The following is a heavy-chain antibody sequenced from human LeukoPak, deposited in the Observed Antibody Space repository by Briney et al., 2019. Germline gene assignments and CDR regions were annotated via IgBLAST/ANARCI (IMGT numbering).Heavy chain of an antibody. CDR1: GFTFSDFY. CDR3: AKDPRIIAAAGYIDY. D-gene: IGHD6-13*01. J-gene: IGHJ4*02. Sequence: GGSLRLSCAASGFTFSDFYISWIRQPPGKGLEWVSYISSSGSNKDYADSVKGRFTISRDNSKNTLYLQMNSLRAEDTAVYYCAKDPRIIAAAGYIDYWGQGTLVTVSS. CDR2: ISSSGSNK. V-gene: IGHV3-11*01.